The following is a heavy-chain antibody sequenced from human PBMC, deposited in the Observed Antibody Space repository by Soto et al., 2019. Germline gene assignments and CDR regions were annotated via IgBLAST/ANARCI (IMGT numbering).Heavy chain of an antibody. CDR3: ERGYYYGSGSYYNP. D-gene: IGHD3-10*01. J-gene: IGHJ5*02. CDR2: IYYSGST. V-gene: IGHV4-59*01. Sequence: SETLSLTCTVSGGSISSYYWSWIRQPPGKGLEWIGYIYYSGSTNYNLSLKSRVSISVDTSKNQFSLKLSSVTAADTAVYYCERGYYYGSGSYYNPWGQGTLVTVSS. CDR1: GGSISSYY.